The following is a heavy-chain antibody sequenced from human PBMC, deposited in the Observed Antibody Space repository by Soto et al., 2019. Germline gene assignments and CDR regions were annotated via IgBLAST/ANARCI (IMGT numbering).Heavy chain of an antibody. CDR2: ISGYTGNT. CDR3: ARDYRGGATLGMNYYYGMDV. CDR1: GYTFPSYG. J-gene: IGHJ6*02. V-gene: IGHV1-18*01. Sequence: GASVKVSCKASGYTFPSYGISWVRQAPGQGIEWMGWISGYTGNTNYAQKVQGRVTLTTDTSTSNAYMERTSLTPDDTAGYYCARDYRGGATLGMNYYYGMDVWGQGTTVTVSS. D-gene: IGHD1-26*01.